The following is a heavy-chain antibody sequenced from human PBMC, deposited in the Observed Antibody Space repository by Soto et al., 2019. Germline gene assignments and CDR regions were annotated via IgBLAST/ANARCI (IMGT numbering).Heavy chain of an antibody. V-gene: IGHV1-69*01. J-gene: IGHJ4*02. Sequence: QVHVVQSGAEVKKPGSSVKVTCKSFGGTFNSFGINWVRQAPGQGLEYMGGIIPAFGTTNFAQRFRDRVTLVADGSSTTSYMELSSRTSDDTATYYCGIEGWGRGGHYLDSWGQGTLVTVSS. CDR1: GGTFNSFG. CDR2: IIPAFGTT. CDR3: GIEGWGRGGHYLDS. D-gene: IGHD6-19*01.